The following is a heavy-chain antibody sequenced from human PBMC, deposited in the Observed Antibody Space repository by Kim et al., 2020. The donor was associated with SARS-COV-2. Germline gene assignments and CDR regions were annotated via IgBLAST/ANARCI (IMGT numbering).Heavy chain of an antibody. Sequence: GGSLRLSCAASGFTFSSCGMHWVRQAPGKGLEWVAVIWYDGSNKYYADSVKGRFTISRDNSKNTLYLQMNSLRAEDTAVYYCVRDPPNTITMLREVVNPGDYWGQGTLVTVSS. CDR1: GFTFSSCG. CDR3: VRDPPNTITMLREVVNPGDY. D-gene: IGHD3-10*01. J-gene: IGHJ4*02. CDR2: IWYDGSNK. V-gene: IGHV3-33*01.